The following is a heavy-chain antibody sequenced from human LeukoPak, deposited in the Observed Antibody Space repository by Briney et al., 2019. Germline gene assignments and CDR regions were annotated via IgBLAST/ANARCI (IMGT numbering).Heavy chain of an antibody. Sequence: PSETLSLTCTVSGGSISSYYWGWIRQPPGKGLEWIGSIYYSGSTYYNPSLKSRVTISVDTSKNQFSLKLSSVTAADTAVYYCARQSSSSTDWFDPWGQGTLVTVSS. CDR1: GGSISSYY. D-gene: IGHD6-6*01. CDR2: IYYSGST. CDR3: ARQSSSSTDWFDP. J-gene: IGHJ5*02. V-gene: IGHV4-39*01.